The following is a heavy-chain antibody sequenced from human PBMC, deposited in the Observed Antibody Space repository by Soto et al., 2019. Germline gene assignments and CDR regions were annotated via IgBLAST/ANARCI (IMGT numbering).Heavy chain of an antibody. CDR1: GFTFSSPW. CDR2: ITSDGSDT. CDR3: ARGLEGWARPTVI. Sequence: EVQLVESGGGLVQPGGSLRLSCVASGFTFSSPWMHWFRQSPGKGLVWVSRITSDGSDTTYADSVKGRFTISRDNAKHTLSLQMHSLRAEDTAVYYCARGLEGWARPTVIWDQVTRFTVSS. V-gene: IGHV3-74*01. D-gene: IGHD3-3*01. J-gene: IGHJ3*02.